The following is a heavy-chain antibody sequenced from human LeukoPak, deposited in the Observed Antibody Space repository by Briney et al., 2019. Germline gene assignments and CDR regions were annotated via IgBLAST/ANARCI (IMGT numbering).Heavy chain of an antibody. Sequence: GGSLRLSCAASGFTFSSYLMHWVPQAPGKGLVWVSRINTDGSTANYADSVKGRFTISRDNAKNTLYLQMNSLRVEDTAVYYCARDLDYKLDYWGQGTLVTVSS. J-gene: IGHJ4*02. V-gene: IGHV3-74*01. CDR1: GFTFSSYL. CDR3: ARDLDYKLDY. CDR2: INTDGSTA. D-gene: IGHD4/OR15-4a*01.